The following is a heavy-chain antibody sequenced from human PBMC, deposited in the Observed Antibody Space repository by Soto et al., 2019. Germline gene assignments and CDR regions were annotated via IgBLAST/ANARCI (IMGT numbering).Heavy chain of an antibody. V-gene: IGHV3-23*01. CDR2: ISGSGGST. CDR1: GFTFSSYA. D-gene: IGHD6-13*01. Sequence: PGGSLRLSCAASGFTFSSYAMSWVRQAPGKGLEWVSAISGSGGSTYYADSVKGRFTIPRDNSKNTLYLQMNSLRAEDTAVYYCAKDLWQHLAIDYYYYYMDVWGKGTTVTVSS. J-gene: IGHJ6*03. CDR3: AKDLWQHLAIDYYYYYMDV.